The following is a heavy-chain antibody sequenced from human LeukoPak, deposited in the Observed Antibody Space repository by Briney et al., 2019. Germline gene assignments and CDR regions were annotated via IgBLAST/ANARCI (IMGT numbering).Heavy chain of an antibody. J-gene: IGHJ4*02. CDR2: MSPNSGNT. Sequence: ASVKVSCKASGYTFTSYDINWVRQATGQGLEWMGWMSPNSGNTGFAQKFQGRVTMTRDTSISTAYMELSSLRSEDSAVYYCVRGLWELGDWGQGTLVIVSS. D-gene: IGHD1-26*01. CDR1: GYTFTSYD. CDR3: VRGLWELGD. V-gene: IGHV1-8*01.